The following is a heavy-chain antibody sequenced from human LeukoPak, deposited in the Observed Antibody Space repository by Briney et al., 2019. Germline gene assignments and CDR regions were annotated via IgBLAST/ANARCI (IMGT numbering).Heavy chain of an antibody. CDR2: IYTSGST. CDR3: ARDVYPSIRSGPYWYFDL. D-gene: IGHD6-25*01. V-gene: IGHV4-4*07. J-gene: IGHJ2*01. CDR1: GGSISSYY. Sequence: PSETLSLTCTVSGGSISSYYWSWIRQPAGKGLEWIGRIYTSGSTNYNPSLKSRVTMSVDTSENQFSLKLSSVTAADTAVYYCARDVYPSIRSGPYWYFDLWGRGTLVTVSS.